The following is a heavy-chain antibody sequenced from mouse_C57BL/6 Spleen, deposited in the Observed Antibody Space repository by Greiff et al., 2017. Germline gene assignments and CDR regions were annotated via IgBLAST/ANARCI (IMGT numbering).Heavy chain of an antibody. CDR2: IYPGDGDT. J-gene: IGHJ2*01. D-gene: IGHD4-1*01. V-gene: IGHV1-82*01. CDR3: ARGAGTFFDY. CDR1: GYAFSSSW. Sequence: QVQLQQSGPELVKPGASVEISCKASGYAFSSSWMNWVKQRPGKGLEWIGRIYPGDGDTNYNGKFKGKATLTADKSSSTAYMQLSSLTSEDSAVYFCARGAGTFFDYWGQGTTLTVSS.